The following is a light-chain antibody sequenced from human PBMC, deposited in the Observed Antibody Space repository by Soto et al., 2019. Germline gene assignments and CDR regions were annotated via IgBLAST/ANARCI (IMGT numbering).Light chain of an antibody. J-gene: IGLJ2*01. CDR2: VNIDGSH. V-gene: IGLV4-69*01. Sequence: QSVLTQPPSASASLGASVKLTCTLSSGHSSYAIAWHQQQPDKGPRYLMKVNIDGSHNKGDGIPDRFSGSSSGTERYLTISSLQSEDEADYFCQTWGSGSVVFGGGTQLTVL. CDR1: SGHSSYA. CDR3: QTWGSGSVV.